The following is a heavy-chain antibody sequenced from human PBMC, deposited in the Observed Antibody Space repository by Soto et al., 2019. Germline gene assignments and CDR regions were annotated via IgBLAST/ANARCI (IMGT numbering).Heavy chain of an antibody. D-gene: IGHD5-12*01. Sequence: SETLSLTCTVSGGSISSGGYYWSWIRQHPGKGLEWIGYIYYSGSTYYNPSLKSRVTISVDTSKNQFSLKLSSVTAADTAVYYCARGGVATPSDYWGQGTLVTVSS. J-gene: IGHJ4*02. CDR2: IYYSGST. CDR3: ARGGVATPSDY. V-gene: IGHV4-31*03. CDR1: GGSISSGGYY.